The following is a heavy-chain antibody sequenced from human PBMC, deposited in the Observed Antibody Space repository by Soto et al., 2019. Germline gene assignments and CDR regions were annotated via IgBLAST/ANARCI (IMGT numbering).Heavy chain of an antibody. CDR1: GFTFSDYY. J-gene: IGHJ4*02. CDR3: ARGIEVPAAIVDY. CDR2: ISSSGSTI. D-gene: IGHD2-2*01. Sequence: KAGGSLRLSCAASGFTFSDYYMSWIRQAPGKGLEWVSYISSSGSTIYYADSVKGRFTISRDNAKNSLYLQMNSLRAEDTAVYYCARGIEVPAAIVDYWGQGTLVTVSS. V-gene: IGHV3-11*01.